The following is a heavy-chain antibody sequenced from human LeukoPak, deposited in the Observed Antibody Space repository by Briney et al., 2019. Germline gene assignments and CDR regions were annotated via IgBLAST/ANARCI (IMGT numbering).Heavy chain of an antibody. J-gene: IGHJ4*02. CDR1: GFAFDEHG. CDR3: ARAPITSPFYFDS. Sequence: GGSLGLSCTASGFAFDEHGMSWVRQVPGKGLEWVSGINWSGGSTGYADPLRGRFTISRDNAKNSLYLQMDSLRAEDTALYYCARAPITSPFYFDSWGQGNLVTVSS. V-gene: IGHV3-20*04. CDR2: INWSGGST. D-gene: IGHD2-2*01.